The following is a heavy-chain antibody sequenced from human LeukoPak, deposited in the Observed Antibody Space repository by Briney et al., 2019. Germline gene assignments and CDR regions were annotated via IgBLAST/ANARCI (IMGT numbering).Heavy chain of an antibody. CDR2: IIPILGIA. CDR1: GGTFSSYA. D-gene: IGHD3-10*01. CDR3: AAGRFGILCHFNY. V-gene: IGHV1-69*04. Sequence: SVKVSCKASGGTFSSYAISWVRQAPGQGLEWMGRIIPILGIANYAQKFQGRVTTTEDTSTDTAYMEVTSLRSDDTAVYYCAAGRFGILCHFNYWGQGTLVTASS. J-gene: IGHJ4*02.